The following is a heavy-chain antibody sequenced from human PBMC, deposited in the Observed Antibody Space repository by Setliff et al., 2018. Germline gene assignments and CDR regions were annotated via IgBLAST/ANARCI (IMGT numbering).Heavy chain of an antibody. D-gene: IGHD6-13*01. Sequence: GGSLRLSCAASGFTLSTYNMNWVRQAPGKGLEWVAVSRYAENYQYYADSVKGRFTISRDNSKNTLYLQMTSLRAEDTAVYYCARDWGRAAAGTPNWFDPWGQGTLVTVSS. J-gene: IGHJ5*02. CDR1: GFTLSTYN. CDR2: SRYAENYQ. CDR3: ARDWGRAAAGTPNWFDP. V-gene: IGHV3-30-3*01.